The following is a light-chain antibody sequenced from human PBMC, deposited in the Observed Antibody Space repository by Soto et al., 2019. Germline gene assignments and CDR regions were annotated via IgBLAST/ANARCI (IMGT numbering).Light chain of an antibody. J-gene: IGLJ1*01. V-gene: IGLV2-14*03. CDR2: DVN. Sequence: QSALTQPASVSGCPGQSITISCTGTSSDIGNSNYVSWYQQHPGKAPKLMIYDVNNRPSGISNRFSGSKSASTASLTISGLQAEDEADYYCSSYTSSSLLYVFGTGTKLTVL. CDR1: SSDIGNSNY. CDR3: SSYTSSSLLYV.